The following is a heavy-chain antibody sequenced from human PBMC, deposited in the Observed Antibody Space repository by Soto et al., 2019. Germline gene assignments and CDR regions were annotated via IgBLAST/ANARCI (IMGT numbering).Heavy chain of an antibody. V-gene: IGHV3-23*01. J-gene: IGHJ4*02. D-gene: IGHD3-22*01. CDR1: GFTFDNYA. Sequence: EVQLLESGGGLVQPGGSLRLSCAASGFTFDNYAMSWVRQAPGKGLEWVSVISGSTGSTYYADSVKGRFTISRDNSKNTLYLQMNSLRAEDKAVYYCAKDGGRVIITFDYWGQGALVTVYS. CDR2: ISGSTGST. CDR3: AKDGGRVIITFDY.